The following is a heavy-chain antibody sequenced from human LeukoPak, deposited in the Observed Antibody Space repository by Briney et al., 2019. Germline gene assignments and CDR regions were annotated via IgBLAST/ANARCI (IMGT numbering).Heavy chain of an antibody. Sequence: SETLSLTCTVSGGSVSSDRYYWSWLRQPPGKGLEWIGHIYYSGSTNYKPSLKSRVTISVDTSKNQFSLKVSSVTAADTAVYYCARMVTSTYYFDYWGQGTLVTVSS. CDR1: GGSVSSDRYY. CDR2: IYYSGST. J-gene: IGHJ4*02. D-gene: IGHD4-23*01. CDR3: ARMVTSTYYFDY. V-gene: IGHV4-61*01.